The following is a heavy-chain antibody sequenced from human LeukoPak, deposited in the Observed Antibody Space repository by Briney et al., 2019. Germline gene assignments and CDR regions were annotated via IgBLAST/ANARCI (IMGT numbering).Heavy chain of an antibody. J-gene: IGHJ4*02. CDR1: GFTLHHYA. CDR3: DRAGGVNYYESSGYYY. D-gene: IGHD3-22*01. CDR2: ISWDGGST. V-gene: IGHV3-43*02. Sequence: GGSLRLSCAASGFTLHHYAMHWVRQAPTKDLEYVSLISWDGGSTYYADSVKDRLTNSRHNNKHSLHLPKKRQITNHAHVYYCDRAGGVNYYESSGYYYWGQGTLVNVCS.